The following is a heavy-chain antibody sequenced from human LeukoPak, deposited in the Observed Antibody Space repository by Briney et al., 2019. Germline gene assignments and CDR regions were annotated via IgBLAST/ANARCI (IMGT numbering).Heavy chain of an antibody. CDR3: AREDPTFDFFDY. V-gene: IGHV4-39*07. J-gene: IGHJ4*02. CDR1: GGSINNGGYY. Sequence: SETLSLTCTVSGGSINNGGYYWGWIRQPPGKGLDWIGNIYYSGSTYYNPSLKSRVTISMDTSKNQFSLKLSSVTAADTAVYYCAREDPTFDFFDYWGQGTLVTVSS. CDR2: IYYSGST.